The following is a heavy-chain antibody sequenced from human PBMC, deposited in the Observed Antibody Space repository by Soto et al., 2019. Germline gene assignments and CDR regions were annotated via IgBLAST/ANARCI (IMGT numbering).Heavy chain of an antibody. V-gene: IGHV4-59*01. CDR2: IYNSGST. CDR3: ARESRYCTNTNCYHWFDP. D-gene: IGHD2-2*01. Sequence: SETLSLTCTVSGGSISNVYWSWIRQPPGKGLEWIGYIYNSGSTNYNPSLKSRVTISVDTSKIQFSLKLSSVTAADTAIYYCARESRYCTNTNCYHWFDPWGQGTLVTVSS. CDR1: GGSISNVY. J-gene: IGHJ5*02.